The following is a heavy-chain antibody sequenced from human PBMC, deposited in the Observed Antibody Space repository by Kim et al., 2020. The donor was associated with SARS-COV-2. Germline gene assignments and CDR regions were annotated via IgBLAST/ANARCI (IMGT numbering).Heavy chain of an antibody. J-gene: IGHJ3*02. CDR3: VKESESSSWYYSAFDI. Sequence: GGSLRLSCSASGFTFSSYAMHWVRQAPGKGLEYVSAISSNGGSTYYADSVKGRFTISRDNSKNTLYLQMSSLRAEDTAVYYCVKESESSSWYYSAFDIWGQGTMVTVSS. CDR1: GFTFSSYA. V-gene: IGHV3-64D*06. D-gene: IGHD6-13*01. CDR2: ISSNGGST.